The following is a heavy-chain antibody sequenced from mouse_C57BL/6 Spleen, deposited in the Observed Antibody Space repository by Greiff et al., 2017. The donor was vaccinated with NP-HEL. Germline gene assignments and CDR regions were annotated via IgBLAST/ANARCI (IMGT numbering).Heavy chain of an antibody. CDR3: TIPHYYGSSYGWYFDV. Sequence: EVQLQQSGAELVRPGASVKLSCTASGFNIKDDYMHWVKQRPEQGLEWIGWIDPENGDTEYASKFQGKATITADTSSNTAYLQLSSLTSEDTAVYYCTIPHYYGSSYGWYFDVWGTGTTVTVSS. D-gene: IGHD1-1*01. J-gene: IGHJ1*03. CDR1: GFNIKDDY. CDR2: IDPENGDT. V-gene: IGHV14-4*01.